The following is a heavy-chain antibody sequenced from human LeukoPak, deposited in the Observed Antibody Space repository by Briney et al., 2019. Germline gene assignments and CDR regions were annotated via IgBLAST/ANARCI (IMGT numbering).Heavy chain of an antibody. CDR1: GFTFSIYL. V-gene: IGHV3-7*01. CDR2: IKQDGSEK. J-gene: IGHJ5*02. D-gene: IGHD6-6*01. Sequence: GGSLRLSCAASGFTFSIYLMTWVRQAPGKGLEWVASIKQDGSEKYYMDSVKGRFTISRDNAKNSLYLQMNSLRAEDTAVYYCARVGGSSSSFDPWGQGTLVTVSS. CDR3: ARVGGSSSSFDP.